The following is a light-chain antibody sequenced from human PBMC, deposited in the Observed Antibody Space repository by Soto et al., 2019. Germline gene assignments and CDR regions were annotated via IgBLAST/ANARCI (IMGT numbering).Light chain of an antibody. V-gene: IGKV2-30*01. CDR2: KVS. CDR1: PSLAYSDVNTY. Sequence: DVVMTQSPLSLPVTLGQPASFSCRSSPSLAYSDVNTYLYWYHQRPGQSPRRRIEKVSNRDAGGPDRSSGSGPGTDFTLQISRVEAEDGGIDYGMQGKHWPQTFGQGTKLEIK. CDR3: MQGKHWPQT. J-gene: IGKJ2*01.